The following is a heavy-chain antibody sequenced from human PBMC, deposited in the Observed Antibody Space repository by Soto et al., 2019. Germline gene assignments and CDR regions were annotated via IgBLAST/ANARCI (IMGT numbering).Heavy chain of an antibody. V-gene: IGHV1-8*01. CDR2: MNPNSGNT. J-gene: IGHJ3*02. Sequence: ASVKVSCKASGYTFTIYDINWVRQATGQGLEWMGWMNPNSGNTGYAQKFQGRVTMTRNTSISTAYMELSSLRSEDTAVYYCARGDYGDSDDAFDIWGQGTMVTVSS. CDR1: GYTFTIYD. CDR3: ARGDYGDSDDAFDI. D-gene: IGHD4-17*01.